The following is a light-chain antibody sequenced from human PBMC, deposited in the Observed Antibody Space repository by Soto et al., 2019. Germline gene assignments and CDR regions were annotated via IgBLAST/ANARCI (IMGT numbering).Light chain of an antibody. Sequence: DIQMTQSPSIMSASVGDRVTITCRASNNINRWLAWYQQKPGKAPKLLIYKASTLKSGVPSRFSGSGSGTEFTLTISSLQPDDFATYYCQHYNSYSEAFGQGTKV. CDR2: KAS. V-gene: IGKV1-5*03. CDR3: QHYNSYSEA. CDR1: NNINRW. J-gene: IGKJ1*01.